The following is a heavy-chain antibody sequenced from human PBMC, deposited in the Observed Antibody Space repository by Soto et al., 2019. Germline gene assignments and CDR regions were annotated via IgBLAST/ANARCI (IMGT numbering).Heavy chain of an antibody. CDR1: GGTFSSYT. CDR3: AGGEMATNSNWFDP. V-gene: IGHV1-69*02. CDR2: IIPILGIA. J-gene: IGHJ5*02. Sequence: QVQLVQSGAEVKKPGSSVKVSCKASGGTFSSYTISWVRQAPGQGLEWMGRIIPILGIANYAQKFQGRVTIKPNKSTSTAYMELSSLRSEDTPVYDCAGGEMATNSNWFDPWGQGTLVTVSS. D-gene: IGHD5-12*01.